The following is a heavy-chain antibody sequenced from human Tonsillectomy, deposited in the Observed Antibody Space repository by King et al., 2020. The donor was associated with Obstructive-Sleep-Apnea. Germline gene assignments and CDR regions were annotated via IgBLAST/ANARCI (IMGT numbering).Heavy chain of an antibody. CDR1: GFTFSYFA. CDR3: AKDHGYSGAQYYFDY. V-gene: IGHV3-30*18. D-gene: IGHD5-12*01. CDR2: LAHDGNSK. Sequence: VQLVESGGGVVQPGGSLRLSCAVFGFTFSYFAMHWVRQAAGKWLEWAAGLAHDGNSKYYAVSVRGRFTISRDSSKNTLFLQMNSLRAEDTAVYYCAKDHGYSGAQYYFDYWGQGTLVTVSS. J-gene: IGHJ4*02.